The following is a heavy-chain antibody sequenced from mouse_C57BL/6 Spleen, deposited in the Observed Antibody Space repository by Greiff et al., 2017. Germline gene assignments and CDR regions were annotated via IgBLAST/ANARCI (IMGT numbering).Heavy chain of an antibody. CDR2: IWGGGST. CDR3: AEHTYDYDGAYWYVDV. Sequence: VKLVESGPGLVAPSQSLSITCTVSGFSLTSYGVDWVRQPPGKGLEWLGVIWGGGSTNYNSALMSRLSISKDNSKSQVFLKMNSLQTDDTAMYYCAEHTYDYDGAYWYVDVWGTGTTVTVSS. V-gene: IGHV2-9*01. CDR1: GFSLTSYG. J-gene: IGHJ1*03. D-gene: IGHD2-4*01.